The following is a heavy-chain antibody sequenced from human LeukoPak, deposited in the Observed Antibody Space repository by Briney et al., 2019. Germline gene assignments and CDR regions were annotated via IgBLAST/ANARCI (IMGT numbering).Heavy chain of an antibody. Sequence: GASVKVSCKASGYTFTSYDINWVRQATGQGLEWMGWMNPNSGNTGYAQKFQGRVTMTRNTSISTAYMELSSLRSEDTAVYYCARGLKPSSSWYSYYYMDVWGKGTTVTVSS. CDR2: MNPNSGNT. D-gene: IGHD6-13*01. J-gene: IGHJ6*03. V-gene: IGHV1-8*01. CDR3: ARGLKPSSSWYSYYYMDV. CDR1: GYTFTSYD.